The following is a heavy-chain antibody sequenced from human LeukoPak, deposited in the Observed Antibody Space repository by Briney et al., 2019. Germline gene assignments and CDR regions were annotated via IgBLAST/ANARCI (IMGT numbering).Heavy chain of an antibody. CDR1: GFTFSSYA. CDR2: ISRSSGTI. J-gene: IGHJ4*02. CDR3: ARALNLLDPVTLDY. Sequence: GGSLRLSCAASGFTFSSYAMNWVRQAPGKGLEWVSYISRSSGTIYYADSVKGRFTISRDNAKNSLYLQMNSLRAEDTAVYYCARALNLLDPVTLDYWGQGTLVTVSS. V-gene: IGHV3-48*01. D-gene: IGHD1-1*01.